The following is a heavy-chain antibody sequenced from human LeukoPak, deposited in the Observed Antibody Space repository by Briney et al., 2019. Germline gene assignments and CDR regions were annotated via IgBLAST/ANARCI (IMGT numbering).Heavy chain of an antibody. D-gene: IGHD6-19*01. CDR1: GFTFSSYA. V-gene: IGHV3-30-3*01. Sequence: PGGSLRLSCAASGFTFSSYAMHWVRQAPGKGLEWVAVISYDGSNKYYADSVKGRFTISRDNSKNTLYLQMNSLRAEDTAVYYCARGPAVAGSAHYWGQGTLVTVSS. CDR3: ARGPAVAGSAHY. CDR2: ISYDGSNK. J-gene: IGHJ4*02.